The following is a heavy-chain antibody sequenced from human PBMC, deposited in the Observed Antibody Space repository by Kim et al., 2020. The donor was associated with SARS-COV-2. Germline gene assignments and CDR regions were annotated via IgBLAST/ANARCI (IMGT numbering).Heavy chain of an antibody. CDR3: ARGGWLLTQYYFDY. D-gene: IGHD1-26*01. J-gene: IGHJ4*02. Sequence: SETLSLTCAVYGGSFSGYYWSWIRQPPGKGLEWIGEINHSGSTNYNPSLKSRVTISVDTSKNQFSLKLSSVTAADTAVYYCARGGWLLTQYYFDYWGQGTLVTVSS. CDR2: INHSGST. V-gene: IGHV4-34*01. CDR1: GGSFSGYY.